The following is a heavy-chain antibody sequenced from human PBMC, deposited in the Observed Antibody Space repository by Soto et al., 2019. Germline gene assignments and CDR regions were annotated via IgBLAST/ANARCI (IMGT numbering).Heavy chain of an antibody. J-gene: IGHJ4*02. CDR3: AALHYYDSSGYYPPDY. V-gene: IGHV1-58*01. CDR2: IVVGSGNT. D-gene: IGHD3-22*01. Sequence: GASVKVSCKACGFTFTISAVHWVRQARGQRLEWIGWIVVGSGNTNYTQKFQERVTIARDMSTSTAYMELSSLRSEDTAVYYCAALHYYDSSGYYPPDYWGQGTLVTVSS. CDR1: GFTFTISA.